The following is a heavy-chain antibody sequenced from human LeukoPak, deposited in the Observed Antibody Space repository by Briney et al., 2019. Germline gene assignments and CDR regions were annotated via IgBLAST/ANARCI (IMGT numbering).Heavy chain of an antibody. Sequence: GESLKISCKGSGYSFTSYWIGWVRQMPGKGLEWMGIIYPGDSDTRYSPSFQGQVTISADKSISTAYLQWSSLKASGTAMYYCATLRYFDWLLSNSYFDYWGQGTLVTVSS. J-gene: IGHJ4*02. CDR1: GYSFTSYW. CDR3: ATLRYFDWLLSNSYFDY. CDR2: IYPGDSDT. V-gene: IGHV5-51*01. D-gene: IGHD3-9*01.